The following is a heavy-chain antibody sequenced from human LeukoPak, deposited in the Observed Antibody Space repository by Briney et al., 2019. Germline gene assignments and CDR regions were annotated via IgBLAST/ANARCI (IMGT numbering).Heavy chain of an antibody. J-gene: IGHJ5*02. CDR3: AKDLLGDYDDA. V-gene: IGHV3-30*18. Sequence: GGSLRLSCVASGFTFRSYGMHWVRQAPGKGLEWVAVISYDESNKYYADSVKGRFTISRDNSKNTLYPQMNSLRTEDTAMYYCAKDLLGDYDDAWGQGTLVTVSS. CDR1: GFTFRSYG. D-gene: IGHD4-17*01. CDR2: ISYDESNK.